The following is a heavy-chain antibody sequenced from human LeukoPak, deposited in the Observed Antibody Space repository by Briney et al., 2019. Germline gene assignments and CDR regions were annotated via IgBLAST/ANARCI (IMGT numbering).Heavy chain of an antibody. V-gene: IGHV4-59*01. Sequence: SETLSLTCTVSGGSISSYYWSWFRQPPGKGLEWIGYIYYSGSTNYNPSLKSRVTISVDTSKNKFSLKLSSVTAADTAVYYCARVRTATIGYYYYYMDVWGKGTTVTVSS. CDR3: ARVRTATIGYYYYYMDV. D-gene: IGHD5-12*01. J-gene: IGHJ6*03. CDR1: GGSISSYY. CDR2: IYYSGST.